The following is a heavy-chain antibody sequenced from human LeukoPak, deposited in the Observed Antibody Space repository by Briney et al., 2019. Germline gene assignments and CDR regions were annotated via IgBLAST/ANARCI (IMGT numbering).Heavy chain of an antibody. D-gene: IGHD2-21*02. CDR3: ARVWYCGGDCYTAFDI. CDR2: IIPIFGTA. J-gene: IGHJ3*02. Sequence: ASVKVSCKASGGTFSSYAISWVRQAPGQGLEWMGGIIPIFGTANYAQKLRGRVTITADESTSTAYMELSSLRSEDTAVYYCARVWYCGGDCYTAFDIWGQGTMVTVSS. CDR1: GGTFSSYA. V-gene: IGHV1-69*13.